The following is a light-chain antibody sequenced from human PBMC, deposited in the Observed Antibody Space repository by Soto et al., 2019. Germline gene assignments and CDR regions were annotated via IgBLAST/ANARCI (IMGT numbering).Light chain of an antibody. V-gene: IGKV3-20*01. CDR1: QSVSSQ. CDR3: QHFSPAPIT. Sequence: VLTQSTGTLSLSPGERATLSCSASQSVSSQLAWYQQKPGQAPRLLTYGASNRATGIPDRFSGSGSGTDFTLTISRLEPEDLAVYYCQHFSPAPITFGQWTRLEIK. J-gene: IGKJ5*01. CDR2: GAS.